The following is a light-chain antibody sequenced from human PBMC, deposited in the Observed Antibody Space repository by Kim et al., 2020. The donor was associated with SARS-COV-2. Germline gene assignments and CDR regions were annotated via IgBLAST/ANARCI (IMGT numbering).Light chain of an antibody. V-gene: IGKV3-20*01. CDR3: QQYGSTLYT. J-gene: IGKJ2*01. Sequence: LSPGESATLSRRASQSVISNYLAWYQQKPGQAPRLLIYGASSRATGIPDRFTGSGSGTDFTLTISRLEPEDVAVYYCQQYGSTLYTFGQGTKLEI. CDR1: QSVISNY. CDR2: GAS.